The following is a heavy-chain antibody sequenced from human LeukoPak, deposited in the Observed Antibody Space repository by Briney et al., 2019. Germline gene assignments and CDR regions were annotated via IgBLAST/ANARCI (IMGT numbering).Heavy chain of an antibody. D-gene: IGHD3-22*01. CDR3: ARDSDSSGYYYYYGMDV. Sequence: GGSLRLSCAASGFTFSSYSMNWVRQAPGKGLEWVSSITSSSSYIYYADSVKGRFTISRDNAKNSLYLQMNSLRAEDTAVYYCARDSDSSGYYYYYGMDVWGGGTTVTVSS. J-gene: IGHJ6*04. CDR2: ITSSSSYI. CDR1: GFTFSSYS. V-gene: IGHV3-21*01.